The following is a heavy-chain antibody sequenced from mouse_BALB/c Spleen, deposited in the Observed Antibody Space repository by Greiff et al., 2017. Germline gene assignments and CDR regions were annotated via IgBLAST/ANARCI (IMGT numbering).Heavy chain of an antibody. CDR1: GYTFTSYT. J-gene: IGHJ4*01. Sequence: VKLVESGAELARPGASVKMSCKASGYTFTSYTMHWVKQRPGQGLEWIGYINPSSGYTNYNQKFKDKATLTADKSSSTAYMQLSSLTSEDSAVYYCARNWYGNYGYAMDYWGQGTSVTVSS. D-gene: IGHD2-10*02. V-gene: IGHV1-4*01. CDR3: ARNWYGNYGYAMDY. CDR2: INPSSGYT.